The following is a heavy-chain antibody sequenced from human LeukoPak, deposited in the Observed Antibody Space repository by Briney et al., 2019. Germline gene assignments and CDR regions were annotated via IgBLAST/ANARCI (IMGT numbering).Heavy chain of an antibody. V-gene: IGHV1-18*01. CDR1: GYTFTSYG. CDR2: ISAYSGDT. D-gene: IGHD2-2*01. CDR3: VRVWYIASSSFDP. J-gene: IGHJ5*02. Sequence: ASVKVSCKASGYTFTSYGISWVRQAPGQGLEWMGWISAYSGDTNYAQKLQGRVTMTRDTSTSTVYMELSSLRSEDTAVYYCVRVWYIASSSFDPWGQGTLVTVSS.